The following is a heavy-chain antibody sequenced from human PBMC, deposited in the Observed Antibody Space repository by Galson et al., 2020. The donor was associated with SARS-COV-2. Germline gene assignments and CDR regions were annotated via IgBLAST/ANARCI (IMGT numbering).Heavy chain of an antibody. V-gene: IGHV1-69*13. CDR1: GGTFSSYA. J-gene: IGHJ6*02. D-gene: IGHD4-17*01. Sequence: SVKVSCKASGGTFSSYAISWVRQAPGQGLEWMGGIIPICGTANYAQKFQGRVTITADESTSTAYMELSSLRSEDTAVYYCARYDYGDYETPGGDYYYGMDVWGQGTTVTVSS. CDR3: ARYDYGDYETPGGDYYYGMDV. CDR2: IIPICGTA.